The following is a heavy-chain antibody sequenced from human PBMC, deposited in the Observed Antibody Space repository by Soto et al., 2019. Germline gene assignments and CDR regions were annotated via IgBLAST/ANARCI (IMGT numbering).Heavy chain of an antibody. CDR3: ARVRFSRGYYLRRDPYYCYYGMDV. J-gene: IGHJ6*02. CDR1: GYSFTSYW. CDR2: IDPSDSYT. Sequence: PGESLKISCKGSGYSFTSYWISWVRQMPGKGLEWMGRIDPSDSYTNYSPCSQGHATSSADKSISTADLQWRSLQASDTPMYYCARVRFSRGYYLRRDPYYCYYGMDVWGQGTTVTASS. V-gene: IGHV5-10-1*01. D-gene: IGHD3-3*01.